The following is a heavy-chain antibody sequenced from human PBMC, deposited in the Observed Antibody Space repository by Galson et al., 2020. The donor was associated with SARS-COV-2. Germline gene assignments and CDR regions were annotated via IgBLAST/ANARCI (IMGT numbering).Heavy chain of an antibody. D-gene: IGHD4-4*01. Sequence: GESLKISCAASGFSFSGSALRWVRQASGKGLEWVGRIRSKINNYTTEYNVSLKGRFGISRDDSKDTAYLQIHGLRPEDTAVYFCARLGQRLQDRFFTDVWGKGTTVIVSS. CDR3: ARLGQRLQDRFFTDV. V-gene: IGHV3-73*01. CDR1: GFSFSGSA. CDR2: IRSKINNYTT. J-gene: IGHJ6*04.